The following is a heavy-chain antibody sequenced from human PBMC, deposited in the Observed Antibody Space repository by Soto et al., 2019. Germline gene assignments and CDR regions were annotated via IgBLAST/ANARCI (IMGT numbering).Heavy chain of an antibody. J-gene: IGHJ5*02. CDR2: ISESGDNT. Sequence: PGGSLRLSCAASGFSFSSSAMSWVRQAPGKGLEWVSAISESGDNTFYADSVKGRFTISRENSNNALYLQMDTLRAEDTALYFCAKGGYTYGLDPWGQGTLV. CDR1: GFSFSSSA. D-gene: IGHD5-18*01. CDR3: AKGGYTYGLDP. V-gene: IGHV3-23*01.